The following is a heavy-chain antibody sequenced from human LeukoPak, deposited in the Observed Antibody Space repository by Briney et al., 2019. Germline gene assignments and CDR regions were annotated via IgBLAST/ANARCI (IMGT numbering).Heavy chain of an antibody. J-gene: IGHJ6*03. CDR3: ARVVPPYGSGSRYYYMDV. CDR1: GFTFSTYG. CDR2: ISGSGGST. Sequence: GGSLRLSCAASGFTFSTYGMSWVRQAPGKGLERVSGISGSGGSTYYADPAKGRFTISRDNAKNSLYLQMNSLRAEDTAVYYCARVVPPYGSGSRYYYMDVWGKGTTVTVSS. D-gene: IGHD3-10*01. V-gene: IGHV3-23*01.